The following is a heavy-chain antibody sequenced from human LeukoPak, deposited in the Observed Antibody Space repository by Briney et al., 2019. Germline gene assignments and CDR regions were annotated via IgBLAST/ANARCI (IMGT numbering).Heavy chain of an antibody. CDR1: GYTFTSYG. CDR3: ARARKSVWFGEFPTLDY. D-gene: IGHD3-10*01. J-gene: IGHJ4*02. CDR2: ISAYNGNT. V-gene: IGHV1-18*01. Sequence: ASVKVSCKASGYTFTSYGISWVRQAPGQGLEWMGWISAYNGNTSYAQKLQGRVTMTTDTSTSTAYMELRSLRSDDTAVYYCARARKSVWFGEFPTLDYWGQGTLVTVSS.